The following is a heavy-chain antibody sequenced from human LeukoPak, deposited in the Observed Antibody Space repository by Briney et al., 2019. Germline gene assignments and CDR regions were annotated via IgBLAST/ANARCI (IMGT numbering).Heavy chain of an antibody. J-gene: IGHJ4*02. CDR2: ISGSGGST. CDR3: AKAPRGTMVRGPFDY. CDR1: GFIFGDHA. Sequence: PGRSLKLSCAASGFIFGDHAMHWVRQAPGKGLEWVSAISGSGGSTYYADSVKGRFTISRDNSKNTLYLQMNSLRAEDTAVYYCAKAPRGTMVRGPFDYWGQGTLVTVSS. V-gene: IGHV3-23*01. D-gene: IGHD3-10*01.